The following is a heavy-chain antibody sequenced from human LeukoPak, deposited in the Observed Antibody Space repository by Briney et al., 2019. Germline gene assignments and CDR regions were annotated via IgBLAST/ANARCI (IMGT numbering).Heavy chain of an antibody. CDR3: AKSDIVVVPAAHFDY. Sequence: GGSLRLSCADSGFTFSSYAMSWVRQAPGKGLEWVSAISGSGGSTYYPDSVKGRFTISRDNSKNTLYLQMNSLRAEDTAVYYCAKSDIVVVPAAHFDYWGQGTLVTVSS. V-gene: IGHV3-23*01. CDR2: ISGSGGST. CDR1: GFTFSSYA. D-gene: IGHD2-2*01. J-gene: IGHJ4*02.